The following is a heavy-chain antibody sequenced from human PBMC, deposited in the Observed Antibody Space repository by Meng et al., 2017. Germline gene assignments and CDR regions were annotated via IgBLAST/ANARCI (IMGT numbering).Heavy chain of an antibody. J-gene: IGHJ4*02. Sequence: ASVKVSCKASGGTFSSYAISWVRQAPGQGLEWMGWINPNSGGTNYAQKLQGRVTMTRDTSISTAYMELSRLRSDDTAVYYCARDVIGAEDWGQGTLVTVSS. CDR2: INPNSGGT. CDR1: GGTFSSYA. V-gene: IGHV1-2*02. CDR3: ARDVIGAED. D-gene: IGHD3-16*02.